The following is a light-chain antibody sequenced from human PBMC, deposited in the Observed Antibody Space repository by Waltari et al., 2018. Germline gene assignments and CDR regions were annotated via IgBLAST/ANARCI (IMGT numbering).Light chain of an antibody. V-gene: IGKV3-15*01. J-gene: IGKJ1*01. CDR1: QSVNYY. CDR2: GAS. CDR3: QQYNNWPTWT. Sequence: EVVLTQAPATLSVSPGERATPSCRASQSVNYYLAWYQQKDGQAPRLLIYGASPRATGIPARFSGSGSGTEFTLSISSLQSEDFAIYYCQQYNNWPTWTFGQGAKVEIK.